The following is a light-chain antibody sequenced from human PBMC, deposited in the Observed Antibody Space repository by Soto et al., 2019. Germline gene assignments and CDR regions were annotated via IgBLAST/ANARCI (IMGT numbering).Light chain of an antibody. V-gene: IGLV1-36*01. CDR3: ASWDDTLNGPV. J-gene: IGLJ2*01. CDR2: SDD. CDR1: SSNIGNNG. Sequence: QAVVTQPPSVSEAPRQRVTISCSGGSSNIGNNGVDWYQQLPGKAPKLLIYSDDQMPSGVSDRFSGSKSGTSASLAISGLQSEDEGYYYCASWDDTLNGPVFGGGTKLTVL.